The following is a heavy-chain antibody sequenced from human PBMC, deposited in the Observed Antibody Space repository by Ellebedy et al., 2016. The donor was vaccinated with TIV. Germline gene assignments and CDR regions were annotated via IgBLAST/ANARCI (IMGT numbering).Heavy chain of an antibody. CDR1: GGSISSSNW. CDR2: IYHSGST. V-gene: IGHV4-4*02. J-gene: IGHJ6*02. Sequence: MPSETLSLTCAVSGGSISSSNWWSLVRQPPGNGLEWMGEIYHSGSTNYNPSLKSRGTISVDKSKNQFSLKLRSVTAADTAVYYCARDHSTGYSGYDYYYYYGMDVWGQGTTVTVSS. D-gene: IGHD5-12*01. CDR3: ARDHSTGYSGYDYYYYYGMDV.